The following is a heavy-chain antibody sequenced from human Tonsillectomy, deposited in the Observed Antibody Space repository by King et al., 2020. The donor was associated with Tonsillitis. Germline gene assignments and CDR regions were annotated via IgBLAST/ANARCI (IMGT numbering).Heavy chain of an antibody. CDR2: ISGSGGTT. CDR3: AKEIYGDPPYYFDY. D-gene: IGHD4-17*01. CDR1: GLTFNSYA. V-gene: IGHV3-23*04. J-gene: IGHJ4*02. Sequence: VQLVESGGGLLQPGGSLRLSCAASGLTFNSYAMSWVRQAPGKGLEWVSSISGSGGTTYYADSVKGRFTISRDNSKKTLYLQMNSLRAEDTAVYYCAKEIYGDPPYYFDYWGQGTLVTVSS.